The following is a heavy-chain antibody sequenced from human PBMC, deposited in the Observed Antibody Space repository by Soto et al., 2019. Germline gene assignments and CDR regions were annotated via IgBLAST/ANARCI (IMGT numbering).Heavy chain of an antibody. V-gene: IGHV1-3*01. CDR3: ARSFCSSPNCYRPFDY. J-gene: IGHJ4*02. D-gene: IGHD2-2*01. Sequence: ASVKVSCKSSGYTFTTYAMHWVRQAPGQRLEWMGWINAGNGVTKYSQKFQGRVTMTRDTSARTAYMELSSLRSEDTAVYYCARSFCSSPNCYRPFDYWGPGTLVTRLL. CDR1: GYTFTTYA. CDR2: INAGNGVT.